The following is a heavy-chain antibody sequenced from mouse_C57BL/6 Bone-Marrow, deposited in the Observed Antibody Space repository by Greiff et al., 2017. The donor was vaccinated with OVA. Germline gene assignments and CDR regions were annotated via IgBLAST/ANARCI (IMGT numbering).Heavy chain of an antibody. CDR2: ISSGGSYT. Sequence: EVQLQQSGGDLVKPGGSLKLSCAASGFTFSSYGMSWVRQTPDKRLEWVATISSGGSYTYYPDSVKGRFTISRDNAKNTLYLQMSSLKSEDTPVYHCARRAFYVCAYGRRESLLTVS. V-gene: IGHV5-6*01. CDR1: GFTFSSYG. CDR3: ARRAFYVCAY. D-gene: IGHD2-3*01. J-gene: IGHJ3*01.